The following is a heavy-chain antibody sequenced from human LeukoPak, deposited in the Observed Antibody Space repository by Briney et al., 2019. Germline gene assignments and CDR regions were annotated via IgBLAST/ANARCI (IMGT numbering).Heavy chain of an antibody. J-gene: IGHJ6*02. CDR3: ARVWDFWSGLTPNYYYGMDV. D-gene: IGHD3-3*01. CDR2: IYYSGST. V-gene: IGHV4-59*01. Sequence: PSETLSLTCTVSGGSISSYYWSWIRQPPGKGLEWIGYIYYSGSTNYNPSLKSRVTISVDTSKNQFSLKLSSVTAADTAVYYCARVWDFWSGLTPNYYYGMDVWGQGTTVTVSS. CDR1: GGSISSYY.